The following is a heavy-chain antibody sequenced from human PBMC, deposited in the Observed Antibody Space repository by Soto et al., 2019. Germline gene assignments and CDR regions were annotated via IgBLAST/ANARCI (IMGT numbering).Heavy chain of an antibody. J-gene: IGHJ6*02. V-gene: IGHV3-21*01. CDR1: GFTFSSYS. CDR2: ISSSSSYI. Sequence: GGSLRLSCAASGFTFSSYSMNWVRQAPGKGLEWVSSISSSSSYIYYADSVKGRFTISRDNAKNSLYLQMNSLRAEDTAVYYCARDLTRYCSGGSSWYNRPNYYYGMDVWGQGTTVTVSS. CDR3: ARDLTRYCSGGSSWYNRPNYYYGMDV. D-gene: IGHD2-15*01.